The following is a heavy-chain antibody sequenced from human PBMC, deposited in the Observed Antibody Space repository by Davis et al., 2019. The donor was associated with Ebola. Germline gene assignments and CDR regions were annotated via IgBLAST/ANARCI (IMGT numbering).Heavy chain of an antibody. Sequence: GGSLRLSCAASGFTFSSYAMHWVRQAPGKGLEYVSAISSNGGSTYYADSVKGRFTISRDNSKNTLYLQMSSLRAEDTAVYYCARGIGGNNGYWGQGTLVTVSS. CDR3: ARGIGGNNGY. D-gene: IGHD1/OR15-1a*01. CDR1: GFTFSSYA. J-gene: IGHJ4*02. CDR2: ISSNGGST. V-gene: IGHV3-64D*08.